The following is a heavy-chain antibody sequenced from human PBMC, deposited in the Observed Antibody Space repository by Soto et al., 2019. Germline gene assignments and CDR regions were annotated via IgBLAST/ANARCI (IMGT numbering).Heavy chain of an antibody. CDR1: GFTFSSYG. CDR2: IWYDGSNK. J-gene: IGHJ3*02. CDR3: AREEFSSGWADAFDI. V-gene: IGHV3-33*01. Sequence: SGGSLRLSCAASGFTFSSYGMHWVRQAPGKGLEWVAVIWYDGSNKYYADSVKGRFTISRDNSKNTLYLQVNSLRAEDTAVYYCAREEFSSGWADAFDIWGQGTMVTVSS. D-gene: IGHD6-19*01.